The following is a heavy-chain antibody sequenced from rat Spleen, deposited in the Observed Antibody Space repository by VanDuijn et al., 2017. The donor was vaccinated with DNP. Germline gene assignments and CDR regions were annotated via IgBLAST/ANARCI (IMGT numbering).Heavy chain of an antibody. CDR1: GFTFSDSY. CDR3: STFEGRDA. V-gene: IGHV5S10*01. CDR2: IIYDGSRT. D-gene: IGHD1-11*01. Sequence: EVQLVESGGGLVQPGGSLKLSCAASGFTFSDSYMAWVRQAATKGLEWVATIIYDGSRTYYRDSVKGRFTISRDNAKSTLYLQMDSLRSEDTATYYCSTFEGRDAWGQGTSVTVSS. J-gene: IGHJ4*01.